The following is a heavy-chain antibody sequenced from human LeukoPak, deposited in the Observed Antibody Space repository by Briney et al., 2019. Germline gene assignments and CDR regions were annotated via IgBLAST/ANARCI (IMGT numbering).Heavy chain of an antibody. CDR1: GGTFSSYA. CDR2: IIPIFGTA. J-gene: IGHJ4*02. D-gene: IGHD6-6*01. CDR3: ARAKTGYSSSSHFDY. Sequence: SVKVSCKASGGTFSSYAISWGRQAPGQGLEWMGGIIPIFGTANYAQKFQGRVTITADESTSTAYMELSSLRSEDTAVYYCARAKTGYSSSSHFDYWGQGTLVTVSS. V-gene: IGHV1-69*13.